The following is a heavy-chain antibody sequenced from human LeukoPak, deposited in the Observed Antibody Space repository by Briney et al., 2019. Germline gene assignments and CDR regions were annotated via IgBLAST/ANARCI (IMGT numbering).Heavy chain of an antibody. V-gene: IGHV1-2*02. D-gene: IGHD3-9*01. J-gene: IGHJ4*02. Sequence: ASVKVSCTASGYTFTGYYMHWVRQAPGQGLEWMGWINPNSGGTNYAQKFQGRVTMTRDTSISTAYMELSRLRSDDTAVYYCARGPTPIRYFDWLPIDYWGQGTLVTVSS. CDR2: INPNSGGT. CDR3: ARGPTPIRYFDWLPIDY. CDR1: GYTFTGYY.